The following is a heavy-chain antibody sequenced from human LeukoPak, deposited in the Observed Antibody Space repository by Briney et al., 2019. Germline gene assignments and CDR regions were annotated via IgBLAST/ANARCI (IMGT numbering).Heavy chain of an antibody. V-gene: IGHV3-7*01. J-gene: IGHJ4*02. D-gene: IGHD2-21*02. CDR2: INQDASEI. Sequence: GGSLRLSCAASGFTFSTYWMTGYRQAPGKGLEGVGNINQDASEINYVDSVRGRFTISRDNAKNSLHLQMNSLRAEDTAVYYCATDRDNSDWQKRFDSWGQGTLVTVSS. CDR1: GFTFSTYW. CDR3: ATDRDNSDWQKRFDS.